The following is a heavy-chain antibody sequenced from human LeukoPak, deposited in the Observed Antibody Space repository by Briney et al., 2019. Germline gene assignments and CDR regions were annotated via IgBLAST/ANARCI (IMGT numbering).Heavy chain of an antibody. Sequence: PGGSLRLSCAASGFTFDDYSMHWVRKAPGKGLEWVSGISWNSGIIDYAGSVKGRFTISRDNAKNSLYLQMNSLRPEDTALYYCAKDISALNAFDIWGQGTMVTVSS. CDR1: GFTFDDYS. CDR3: AKDISALNAFDI. V-gene: IGHV3-9*01. CDR2: ISWNSGII. J-gene: IGHJ3*02.